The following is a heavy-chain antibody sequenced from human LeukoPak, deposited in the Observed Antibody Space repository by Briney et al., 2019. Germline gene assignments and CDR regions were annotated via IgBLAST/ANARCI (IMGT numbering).Heavy chain of an antibody. CDR3: ARGGPTVGTDY. D-gene: IGHD1-26*01. J-gene: IGHJ4*02. V-gene: IGHV3-7*01. Sequence: GGSLRLSCAISGFTFSNAWMSWVRQAPGKGLEWVANIKEDGSEKYYVDSVKGRFTVSRDNAKNSLYLQINSLRADDTAVYYCARGGPTVGTDYWGQGTLVTVSS. CDR1: GFTFSNAW. CDR2: IKEDGSEK.